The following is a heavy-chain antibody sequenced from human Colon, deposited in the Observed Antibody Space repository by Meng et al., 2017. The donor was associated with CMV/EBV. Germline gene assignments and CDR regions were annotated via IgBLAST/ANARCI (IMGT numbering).Heavy chain of an antibody. CDR1: GLTFSRSG. V-gene: IGHV1-58*01. CDR2: IVVGSDNT. J-gene: IGHJ6*02. D-gene: IGHD3-3*01. Sequence: SVKVSCKASGLTFSRSGVHWVRQARGQRLEWIGWIVVGSDNTNYAQKFQERVTITRDMSTSTAYMELSSLRSEDTAVYYCAADSTLYDFWRYGLDVWGQGTTVTVSS. CDR3: AADSTLYDFWRYGLDV.